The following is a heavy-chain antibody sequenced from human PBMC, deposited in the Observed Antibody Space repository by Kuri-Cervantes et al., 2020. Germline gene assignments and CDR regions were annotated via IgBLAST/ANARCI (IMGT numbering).Heavy chain of an antibody. CDR2: IYPGDSDT. D-gene: IGHD5-24*01. J-gene: IGHJ3*02. Sequence: GGSLRLSCKGSGDRFTNYWIGWVRQMPGKGLEWMGIIYPGDSDTRYSPSFQGQVTISADKSISTAYLQWSSLKASDTAMYYCARQGLARWLQLEAFDIWGQGTMVTDSS. V-gene: IGHV5-51*01. CDR3: ARQGLARWLQLEAFDI. CDR1: GDRFTNYW.